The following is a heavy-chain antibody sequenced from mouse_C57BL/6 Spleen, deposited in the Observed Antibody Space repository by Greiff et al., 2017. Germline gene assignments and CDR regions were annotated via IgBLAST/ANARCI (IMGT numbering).Heavy chain of an antibody. CDR2: IYPGSGST. CDR1: GYTFTSYW. V-gene: IGHV1-55*01. J-gene: IGHJ4*01. Sequence: QVQLQQPGAELVKPGASVKMSCKASGYTFTSYWITWVKQRPGQGLEWIGDIYPGSGSTNYNEKFKSKDTLTVDTSSSTAYMQLSSLTSEDSAVYYCARSYYSNYGAMDYWGQGTSVTVSS. CDR3: ARSYYSNYGAMDY. D-gene: IGHD2-5*01.